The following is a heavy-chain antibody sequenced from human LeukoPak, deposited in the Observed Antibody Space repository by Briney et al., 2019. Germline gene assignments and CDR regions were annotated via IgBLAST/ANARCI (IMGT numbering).Heavy chain of an antibody. CDR1: GGTFSSYA. J-gene: IGHJ6*03. V-gene: IGHV1-69*05. CDR3: ALRDAPCSSTSCYRTPYYYMDV. Sequence: SVKVSCKASGGTFSSYAISWVRQAPGQGLEWMGGIIPIFGTANYAQKFQGRVTITTDESTSTVYMELSSLRSEDTAVYYCALRDAPCSSTSCYRTPYYYMDVWGKGTTVTVSS. D-gene: IGHD2-2*01. CDR2: IIPIFGTA.